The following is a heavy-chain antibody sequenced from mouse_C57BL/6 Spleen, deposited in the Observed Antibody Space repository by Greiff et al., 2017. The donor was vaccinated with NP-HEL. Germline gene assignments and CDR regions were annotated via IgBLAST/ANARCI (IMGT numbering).Heavy chain of an antibody. V-gene: IGHV5-17*01. CDR3: AITTVVAPYAMDY. D-gene: IGHD1-1*01. J-gene: IGHJ4*01. CDR1: GFTFSDYG. Sequence: EVKLMESGGGLVKPGGSLKLSCAASGFTFSDYGMHWVRQAPEKGLEWVAYISSGSSTIYYADTVKGRFTISRDNAKNNLFLQMTSLRSEDTAMYYCAITTVVAPYAMDYWGQGTSVTVSS. CDR2: ISSGSSTI.